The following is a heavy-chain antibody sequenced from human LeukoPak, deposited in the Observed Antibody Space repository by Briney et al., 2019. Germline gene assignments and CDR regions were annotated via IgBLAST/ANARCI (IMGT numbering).Heavy chain of an antibody. D-gene: IGHD2-2*01. CDR2: TYYRYKWYN. Sequence: SQTLPLTCAISGDSVFSNRCAWNWLRQSPSRGLEWLGRTYYRYKWYNDYAVSVRSRITINPDTSKNQFSLQLNSVTPEDTAVYYCARGEVSFATSCHGCAFDIWGHGTMVTVSS. J-gene: IGHJ3*02. CDR3: ARGEVSFATSCHGCAFDI. CDR1: GDSVFSNRCA. V-gene: IGHV6-1*01.